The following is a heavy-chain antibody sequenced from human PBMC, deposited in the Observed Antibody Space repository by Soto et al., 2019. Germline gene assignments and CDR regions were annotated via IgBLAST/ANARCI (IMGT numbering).Heavy chain of an antibody. D-gene: IGHD3-16*01. CDR1: GYAFTTYG. J-gene: IGHJ5*02. CDR2: ISPFNGNT. Sequence: QVQLVQSGGEVKKPGASVKLSCKASGYAFTTYGHNWVRQAPGQGLERMGWISPFNGNTKYAQEFQDRLTLTTDTSAATVYMEFTSLRSDDTAVYYWARGGPSYDSESYGYSWFDTWGPGTLVIVSS. CDR3: ARGGPSYDSESYGYSWFDT. V-gene: IGHV1-18*04.